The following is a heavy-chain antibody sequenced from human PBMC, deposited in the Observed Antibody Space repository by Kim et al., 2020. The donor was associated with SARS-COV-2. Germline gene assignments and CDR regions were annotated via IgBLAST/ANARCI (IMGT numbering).Heavy chain of an antibody. Sequence: GGSLRLSCAASGFIFSSYYMNWVRQAPGKGLEWISYISGGGSAIYYADSVKGRFTISSDNAKNSLYLQMNSLRAEDTAVYYCTRYGVAAANAFDIWGQGTVVTVSS. J-gene: IGHJ3*02. CDR3: TRYGVAAANAFDI. CDR2: ISGGGSAI. CDR1: GFIFSSYY. V-gene: IGHV3-48*03. D-gene: IGHD6-13*01.